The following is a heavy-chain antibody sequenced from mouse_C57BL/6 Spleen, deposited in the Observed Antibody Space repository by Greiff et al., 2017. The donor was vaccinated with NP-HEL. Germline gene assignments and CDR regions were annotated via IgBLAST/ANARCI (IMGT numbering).Heavy chain of an antibody. CDR2: INPYNGGT. Sequence: EVKVVESGPVLVKPGASVKMSCKASGYTFTDYYMNWVKQSHGKSLEWIGVINPYNGGTSYNQKFKGKATLTVDKSSSTAYMELNSLTSEDSAVYYCAREEEWYFDVWGTGTTVTVSS. J-gene: IGHJ1*03. CDR3: AREEEWYFDV. CDR1: GYTFTDYY. V-gene: IGHV1-19*01.